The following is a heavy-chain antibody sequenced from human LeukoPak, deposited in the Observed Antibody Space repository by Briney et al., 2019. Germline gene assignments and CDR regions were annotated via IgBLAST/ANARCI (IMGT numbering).Heavy chain of an antibody. Sequence: GGSLRLSCAASGFTFSSYWMSWVRQAPGKGLEWVANIKQDGSEKYYVDSVKGRFTISRDNAKNSLYLQMNSLRVEDTAVYYCTRQSGTVTPIDYWGQGTLVTVSS. D-gene: IGHD4-17*01. CDR3: TRQSGTVTPIDY. CDR1: GFTFSSYW. CDR2: IKQDGSEK. V-gene: IGHV3-7*01. J-gene: IGHJ4*02.